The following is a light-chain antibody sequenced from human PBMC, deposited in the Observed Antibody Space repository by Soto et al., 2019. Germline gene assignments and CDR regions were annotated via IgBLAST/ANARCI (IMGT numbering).Light chain of an antibody. CDR3: QQFSSSPWT. V-gene: IGKV3-20*01. CDR2: DSF. CDR1: QSVSSTY. J-gene: IGKJ1*01. Sequence: EIVLTQSPGSLSLSPGQRATLSCRASQSVSSTYLAWYQQKPGQAPRLLIYDSFKRDTGIPDRFSASGSGTDFYLTISRLDPEDFAVYYCQQFSSSPWTFGQGTKVEI.